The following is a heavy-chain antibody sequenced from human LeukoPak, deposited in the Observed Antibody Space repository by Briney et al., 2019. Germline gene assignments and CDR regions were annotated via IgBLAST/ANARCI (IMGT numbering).Heavy chain of an antibody. Sequence: SETLSLTCTVSGGSISSSSYYWGWIRQPPGKGLEWIGSIYYGGSTYYNPSLKSRVTISVDTSKNQFSLKLSSVTAADTAVYYCARSPQGTATTANWLDPWGQGTLVTVSS. CDR1: GGSISSSSYY. J-gene: IGHJ5*02. V-gene: IGHV4-39*01. CDR3: ARSPQGTATTANWLDP. D-gene: IGHD4-17*01. CDR2: IYYGGST.